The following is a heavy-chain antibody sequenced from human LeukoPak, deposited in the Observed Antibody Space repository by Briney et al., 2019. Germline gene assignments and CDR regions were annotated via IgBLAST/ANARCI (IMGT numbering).Heavy chain of an antibody. J-gene: IGHJ4*02. CDR3: VRSGGYSSSWSL. CDR1: GGSISTYY. D-gene: IGHD6-13*01. CDR2: IYYSGST. Sequence: PSETLSLTCTVSGGSISTYYWNWIRQPPGKGLEWIGYIYYSGSTNYNPSLKSRVTISVDTSKNQFSLKLNSVTAADTAVYYCVRSGGYSSSWSLWGQGTLVTVSS. V-gene: IGHV4-59*01.